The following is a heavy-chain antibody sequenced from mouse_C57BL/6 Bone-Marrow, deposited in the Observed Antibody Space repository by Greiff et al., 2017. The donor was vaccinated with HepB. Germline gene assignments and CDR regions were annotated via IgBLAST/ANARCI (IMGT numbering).Heavy chain of an antibody. CDR2: IRNTANNHAS. J-gene: IGHJ3*01. Sequence: EVKVEESGGGLVQPGGSMKLSCAASGFTFSDAWMDWVRQSPEKGLEWVAEIRNTANNHASYHSVSVNGRFTISRDDSKTSVYLQMNSSRAEATGIYYCTRERDYYDCSSFAYWGQGTLVTVSA. D-gene: IGHD1-1*01. V-gene: IGHV6-6*01. CDR3: TRERDYYDCSSFAY. CDR1: GFTFSDAW.